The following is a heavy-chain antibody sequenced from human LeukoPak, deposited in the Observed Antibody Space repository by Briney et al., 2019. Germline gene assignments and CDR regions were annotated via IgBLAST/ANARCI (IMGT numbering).Heavy chain of an antibody. CDR3: ARLGYYDSSGYYWASKDYYYYYMDV. CDR1: GGSISSSSYY. Sequence: SETLSLTCTVSGGSISSSSYYWGWIRQPPGKGPEWIGSIYYSGSTYYNPSLKSRVTISVDTSKNQFSLKLSSVTAADTAVYYCARLGYYDSSGYYWASKDYYYYYMDVWGKGTTVTVSS. V-gene: IGHV4-39*01. J-gene: IGHJ6*03. D-gene: IGHD3-22*01. CDR2: IYYSGST.